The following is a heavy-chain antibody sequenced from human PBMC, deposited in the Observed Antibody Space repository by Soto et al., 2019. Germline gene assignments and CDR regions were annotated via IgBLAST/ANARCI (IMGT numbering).Heavy chain of an antibody. J-gene: IGHJ6*02. V-gene: IGHV3-23*01. CDR3: AKDFGVTINPALMIGSYYYGMDV. D-gene: IGHD3-3*01. CDR1: GFTFSSYA. CDR2: ISGSGGST. Sequence: GGSLRLSCAASGFTFSSYAMSWVRQAPGKGLEWVSAISGSGGSTYYADSVKGRFTISRDNSKNTLYLQMNSLRAEDTAVYYCAKDFGVTINPALMIGSYYYGMDVWGQGTTVTVSS.